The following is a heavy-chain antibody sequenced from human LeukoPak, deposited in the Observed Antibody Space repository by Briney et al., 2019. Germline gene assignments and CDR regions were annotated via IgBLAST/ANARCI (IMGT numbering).Heavy chain of an antibody. J-gene: IGHJ3*02. CDR3: ASTSPVHHAFDI. V-gene: IGHV1-69*06. Sequence: SVKVSCKASGGTFSSYAISWVRQAPGRGLEWMGGIIPIFGTANYAQKFQGRVTITADKSTSTAYMELSSLRSEDTAVYYCASTSPVHHAFDIWGQGTMVTVSS. CDR1: GGTFSSYA. CDR2: IIPIFGTA.